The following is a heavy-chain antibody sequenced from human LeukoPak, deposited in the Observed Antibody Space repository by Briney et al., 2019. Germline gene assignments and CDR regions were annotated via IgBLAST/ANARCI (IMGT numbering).Heavy chain of an antibody. D-gene: IGHD3-10*01. CDR1: AFTFSNAW. J-gene: IGHJ4*02. CDR2: IKSKTDGGTT. CDR3: SGSGRSHYFDY. Sequence: GGSLRLSCAASAFTFSNAWMSWVRQAPGKGLEWVGRIKSKTDGGTTDYAAPVKGGFTISRDDSKNTLYLQMNSLKTEDTAVYYCSGSGRSHYFDYWGQGTLVTVSS. V-gene: IGHV3-15*01.